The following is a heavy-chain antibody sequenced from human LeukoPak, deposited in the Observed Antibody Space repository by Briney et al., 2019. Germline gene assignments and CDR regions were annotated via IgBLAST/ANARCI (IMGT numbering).Heavy chain of an antibody. CDR3: ARAVVPAAIVWFDP. Sequence: PSQTLSLTCTVSGGSISSGSYYWSWIRQPPGKGLEWIGYIYHSGSTYYNPSLKSRVTISVDRSKNQSSLKLSSVTAADTAVYYCARAVVPAAIVWFDPWGQGTLVTVSS. V-gene: IGHV4-30-2*01. J-gene: IGHJ5*02. D-gene: IGHD2-2*02. CDR2: IYHSGST. CDR1: GGSISSGSYY.